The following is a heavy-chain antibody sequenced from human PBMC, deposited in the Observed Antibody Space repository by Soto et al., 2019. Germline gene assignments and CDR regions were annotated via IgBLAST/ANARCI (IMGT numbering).Heavy chain of an antibody. CDR2: ISGSGGST. D-gene: IGHD1-26*01. V-gene: IGHV3-23*01. J-gene: IGHJ4*02. CDR3: AKRPRDGNFFDY. CDR1: GFTFSSYA. Sequence: GSLRLSCAASGFTFSSYAMSWVRQAPGKGLEWVSAISGSGGSTYYADSVKGRFTISRDNSKNTLYLQMNSLRAEDTAVYYCAKRPRDGNFFDYWGQGTLVTVSS.